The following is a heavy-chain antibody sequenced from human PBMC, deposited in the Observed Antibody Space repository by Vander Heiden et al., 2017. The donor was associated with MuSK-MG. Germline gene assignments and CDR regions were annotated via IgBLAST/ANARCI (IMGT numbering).Heavy chain of an antibody. CDR3: ARGGSEL. V-gene: IGHV3-7*01. CDR2: RKKDGREK. D-gene: IGHD1-7*01. J-gene: IGHJ4*02. CDR1: GFTFSNSW. Sequence: EVQLVESGGDLVLPGGSLILSCAASGFTFSNSWMSWVRPAPGNVLEWVANRKKDGREKYYVDCVKGRFTISRDNAKNALYLQMNSLRAEDTAVYYCARGGSELWGQGTLVTGSS.